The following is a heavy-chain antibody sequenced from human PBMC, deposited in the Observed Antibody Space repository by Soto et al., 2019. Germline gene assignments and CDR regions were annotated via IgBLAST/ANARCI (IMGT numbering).Heavy chain of an antibody. V-gene: IGHV3-30-3*01. D-gene: IGHD3-10*01. CDR1: GFTFSRNA. CDR2: ISYVGDNK. CDR3: ARDRSPMASYSYYYYGMDV. Sequence: QVQLVESGGGVVQPGRSLRLSCAASGFTFSRNAMHWVRQAPGKGLEWVAVISYVGDNKYYADSVKGRFTISRDNSKNTLYLQMNCLRAEDTAVYYCARDRSPMASYSYYYYGMDVWGQGTTVTVSS. J-gene: IGHJ6*02.